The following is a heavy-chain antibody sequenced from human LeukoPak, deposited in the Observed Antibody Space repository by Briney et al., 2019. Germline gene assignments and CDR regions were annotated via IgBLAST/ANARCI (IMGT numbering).Heavy chain of an antibody. CDR3: AKDSLITMIVVVMYFDY. CDR2: ISYDGSNK. CDR1: GFTFSSYG. Sequence: GGSLRLSCAASGFTFSSYGMHWVRQAPGKGLEWVAVISYDGSNKYYADSVKGRFTISRDNSKNTLYLQMNSLRAEDTAVYYCAKDSLITMIVVVMYFDYWGQGTLVTVSS. V-gene: IGHV3-30*18. D-gene: IGHD3-22*01. J-gene: IGHJ4*02.